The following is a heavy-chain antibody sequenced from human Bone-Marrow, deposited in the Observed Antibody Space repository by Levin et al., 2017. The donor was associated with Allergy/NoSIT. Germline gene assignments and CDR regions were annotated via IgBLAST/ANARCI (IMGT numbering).Heavy chain of an antibody. D-gene: IGHD4-17*01. Sequence: SCAASGFTFSSYAMHWVRQAPGKGLEWVAVISYDGSNKYYADSVKGRFTISRDNSKNKLYLLMNSLRAEDTAVYYCARDSGLMTTVTTLDVGIDYWGQGTLVTVSS. CDR2: ISYDGSNK. J-gene: IGHJ4*02. CDR1: GFTFSSYA. CDR3: ARDSGLMTTVTTLDVGIDY. V-gene: IGHV3-30-3*01.